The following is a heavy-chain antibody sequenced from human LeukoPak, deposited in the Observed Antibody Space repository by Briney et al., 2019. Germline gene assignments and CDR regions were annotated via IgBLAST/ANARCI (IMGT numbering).Heavy chain of an antibody. CDR2: INHSGST. J-gene: IGHJ4*02. V-gene: IGHV4-34*01. D-gene: IGHD3-10*01. Sequence: SETLSLTCAVYGGSFSGYYWSWIRQPPGKGLEWIGEINHSGSTNYNPSLKSRVTISVDTSKHQFSLKLSSVTAADTAVYYCAGAFITLVRGASHFDYWGQGTLVTVSS. CDR1: GGSFSGYY. CDR3: AGAFITLVRGASHFDY.